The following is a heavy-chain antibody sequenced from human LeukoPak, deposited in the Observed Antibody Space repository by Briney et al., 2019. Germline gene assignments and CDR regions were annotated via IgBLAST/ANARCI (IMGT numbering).Heavy chain of an antibody. V-gene: IGHV1-2*02. J-gene: IGHJ4*02. CDR2: INPNSGAT. D-gene: IGHD2-2*02. CDR1: GYTFTIYY. CDR3: ARNPPYCTRTSRYNDY. Sequence: ASVKVSCKASGYTFTIYYMHWVRQAPGQGLEWMGWINPNSGATSYAQRFQGRVTMTRDTSISTAYMELSGLTSDDTAVYYCARNPPYCTRTSRYNDYWGQGTLVTVSS.